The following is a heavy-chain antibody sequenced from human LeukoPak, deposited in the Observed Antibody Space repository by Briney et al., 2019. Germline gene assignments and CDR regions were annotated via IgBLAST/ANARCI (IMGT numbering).Heavy chain of an antibody. CDR3: ARDFRFLDDY. J-gene: IGHJ4*02. D-gene: IGHD3-3*01. CDR2: IKQDGSEK. Sequence: PGGSLRLSCAASGFTFSTYWMTWVRQAPGKGLEWVANIKQDGSEKYYVDSVKGRFTISRDNAKNSLYLQMNILRAEDTAMYYCARDFRFLDDYWGQGTLVTVSS. CDR1: GFTFSTYW. V-gene: IGHV3-7*01.